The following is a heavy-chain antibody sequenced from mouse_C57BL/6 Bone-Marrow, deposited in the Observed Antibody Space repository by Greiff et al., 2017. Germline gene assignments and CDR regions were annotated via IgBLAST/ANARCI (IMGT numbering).Heavy chain of an antibody. Sequence: VQLQQPGAELVKPGASVKLSCKASGYTFTSYWMQWVKQRPGQGLEWIGEIDPYDSYTNYNQKFKGKATLTVDTSSSTAYMQLSSLTAEDSAVYYCATCDYWGQGTTLTVSA. CDR3: ATCDY. J-gene: IGHJ2*01. CDR1: GYTFTSYW. V-gene: IGHV1-50*01. CDR2: IDPYDSYT.